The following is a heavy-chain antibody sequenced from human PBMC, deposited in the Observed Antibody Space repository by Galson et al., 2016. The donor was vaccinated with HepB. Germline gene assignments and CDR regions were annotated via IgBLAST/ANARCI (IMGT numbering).Heavy chain of an antibody. CDR2: ISGTNGNT. Sequence: SVKVSCKASGYTFNTYGIGWVRQAPGQGFEWMGWISGTNGNTNYAQNFKGRVTMTRDTSTQTAYMGLRSLRNDDTAIYYCTRGSRCSGGTCYSPAFDYWGQGTLVIVSS. J-gene: IGHJ4*02. D-gene: IGHD2-15*01. CDR3: TRGSRCSGGTCYSPAFDY. CDR1: GYTFNTYG. V-gene: IGHV1-18*01.